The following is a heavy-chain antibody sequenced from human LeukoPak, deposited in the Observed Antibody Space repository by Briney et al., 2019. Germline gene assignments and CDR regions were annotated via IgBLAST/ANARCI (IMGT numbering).Heavy chain of an antibody. CDR2: IYYGGRT. Sequence: PSETLSLTCTVSGGSISSYYWSWIRQPPGKGLEWSGYIYYGGRTNYNPSLKSRATMSIDTAKNHFSLNLTSVTAADTAVYYCARSISGTRSKFDCWGQGTLVTVSS. D-gene: IGHD1/OR15-1a*01. CDR3: ARSISGTRSKFDC. J-gene: IGHJ5*01. V-gene: IGHV4-59*08. CDR1: GGSISSYY.